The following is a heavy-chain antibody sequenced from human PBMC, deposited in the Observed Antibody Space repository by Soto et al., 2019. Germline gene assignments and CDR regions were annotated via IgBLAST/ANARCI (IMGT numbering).Heavy chain of an antibody. V-gene: IGHV3-23*01. D-gene: IGHD4-17*01. CDR2: FSAGGRA. CDR1: GFSFSSYA. Sequence: EVQLLESGGGLVQPGGSLRLSCEASGFSFSSYALSWVRQAPGKGLEWVSTFSAGGRAYYADSVKGRFTFAKDFSKNTLHLQTNSLRAEDTAVYYCAKESMPEHYGDTLFDHWGQGTRVTVSS. CDR3: AKESMPEHYGDTLFDH. J-gene: IGHJ4*02.